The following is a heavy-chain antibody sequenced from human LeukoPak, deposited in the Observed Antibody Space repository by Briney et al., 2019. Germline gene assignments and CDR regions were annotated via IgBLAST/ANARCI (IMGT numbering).Heavy chain of an antibody. D-gene: IGHD2-2*01. Sequence: GGSLRLSCAASGFTFSSYGMHWVRQAPGKGLEWVAVISYDGSNKYYADSVKGRFTISRDNSKNTLYPQMNSLRAEDTAVYYCARRDYCSSTSCLDYWGQGTLVTVSS. CDR3: ARRDYCSSTSCLDY. V-gene: IGHV3-30*03. J-gene: IGHJ4*02. CDR2: ISYDGSNK. CDR1: GFTFSSYG.